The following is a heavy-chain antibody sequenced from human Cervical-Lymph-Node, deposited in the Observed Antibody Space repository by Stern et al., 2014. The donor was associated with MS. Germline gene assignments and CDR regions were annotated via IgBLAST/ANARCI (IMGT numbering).Heavy chain of an antibody. CDR1: GYSFTLYW. Sequence: EVQLEESGAEMKKPGESLKISCKGSGYSFTLYWIGWVRQMPGKGLEWMGIIYPGDVDTRSSPSCQGQVTISADKSISTAYLQWSSLKASDTAMYYCAALVRGSYFYWGQGTLVTVSS. CDR3: AALVRGSYFY. CDR2: IYPGDVDT. V-gene: IGHV5-51*01. J-gene: IGHJ4*02. D-gene: IGHD1-26*01.